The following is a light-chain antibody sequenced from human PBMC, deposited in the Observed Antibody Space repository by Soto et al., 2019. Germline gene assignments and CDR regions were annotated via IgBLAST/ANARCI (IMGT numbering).Light chain of an antibody. CDR1: ISSIGSNT. CDR2: SDN. J-gene: IGLJ3*02. Sequence: QSVLTQPPSASGTPGQRVTISCSGGISSIGSNTVDWYRQLPGTAPKLLLYSDNQRPSGVPDRFSGSRSGTSASLAISGLHSEHEADYYCASWDDSLNGLVFGGGTKLTVL. V-gene: IGLV1-44*01. CDR3: ASWDDSLNGLV.